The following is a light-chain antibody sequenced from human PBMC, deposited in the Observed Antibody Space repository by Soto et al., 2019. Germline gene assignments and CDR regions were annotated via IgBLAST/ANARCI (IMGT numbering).Light chain of an antibody. V-gene: IGKV3-20*01. CDR2: GAS. J-gene: IGKJ5*01. CDR1: QSVSSSY. Sequence: EIVLTQSPGTLSLSPGERATLSCRASQSVSSSYLAWYQQKPGQAPRLLIYGASSRATGIPDRFSGSGSGTDFTLTISRLEPEDFAVYYRQQHRTSPITFGQGTRPEIK. CDR3: QQHRTSPIT.